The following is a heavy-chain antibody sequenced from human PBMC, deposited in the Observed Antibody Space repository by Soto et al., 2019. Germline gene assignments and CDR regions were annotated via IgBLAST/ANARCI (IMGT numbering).Heavy chain of an antibody. Sequence: ASVKVSCKASGYTFTSYAMHWVRQAPGQRLEWMGWINAGNGNTKYSQKFQGRVTITRDTSTSTAYMELSSLRSEDTAVYYCARDKPGYSYGSYYFDYWGQGTLVTVSS. CDR2: INAGNGNT. CDR1: GYTFTSYA. D-gene: IGHD5-18*01. J-gene: IGHJ4*02. V-gene: IGHV1-3*01. CDR3: ARDKPGYSYGSYYFDY.